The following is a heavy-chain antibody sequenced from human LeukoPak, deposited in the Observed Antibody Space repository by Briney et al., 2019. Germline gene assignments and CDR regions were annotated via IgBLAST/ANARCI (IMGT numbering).Heavy chain of an antibody. CDR3: ARAERGSSGWYAY. J-gene: IGHJ4*02. CDR2: ISYDGSNK. D-gene: IGHD6-19*01. V-gene: IGHV3-30*04. CDR1: GFTFSSYA. Sequence: GRSLRLSCAASGFTFSSYAMHWVRQAPGKGLEWVAVISYDGSNKYYADSVKGRFTISRDNSKNTLYLQMNSLRAEDTAVYYCARAERGSSGWYAYWGQGTLVTVSS.